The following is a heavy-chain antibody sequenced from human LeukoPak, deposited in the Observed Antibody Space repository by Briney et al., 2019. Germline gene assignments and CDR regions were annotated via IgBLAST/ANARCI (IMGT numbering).Heavy chain of an antibody. Sequence: GASLQISCQGSGYIFTSYWIGWVRQLPGKGLEWMGIIYPGDSDTRYSPSFQGQVTISADKSISTASLQGSSLKASDTAMYYCARREEKKKGFDPWGQGTLVTVSS. J-gene: IGHJ5*02. V-gene: IGHV5-51*01. CDR1: GYIFTSYW. CDR3: ARREEKKKGFDP. CDR2: IYPGDSDT. D-gene: IGHD1-26*01.